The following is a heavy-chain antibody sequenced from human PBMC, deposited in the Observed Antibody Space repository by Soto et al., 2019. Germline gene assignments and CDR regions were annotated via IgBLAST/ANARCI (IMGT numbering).Heavy chain of an antibody. Sequence: GGSLRLSCVASGFSFSTYWMSWVRQVPGTGLEWVANIRADGSETHYVDSVRGRFTISRDNAKTSLYLQVNSLRAEDTAVYYCAKGGHIDFCGQGTLVTVSS. D-gene: IGHD3-16*01. CDR1: GFSFSTYW. V-gene: IGHV3-7*03. J-gene: IGHJ4*02. CDR2: IRADGSET. CDR3: AKGGHIDF.